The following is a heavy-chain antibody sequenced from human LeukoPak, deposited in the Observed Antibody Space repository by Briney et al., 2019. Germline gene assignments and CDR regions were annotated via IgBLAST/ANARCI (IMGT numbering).Heavy chain of an antibody. CDR2: IWYDGSNK. D-gene: IGHD5-18*01. J-gene: IGHJ4*02. CDR3: ANSGVRGYSYGPVDY. V-gene: IGHV3-30*02. Sequence: GGSLRLSCAASGFTFSSYGMHWVRQAPGKGLEWVAVIWYDGSNKYYADSVKGRFTVSRDNSKNTLYLQMNSLRAEDTAVYYCANSGVRGYSYGPVDYWGQGTLVTVSS. CDR1: GFTFSSYG.